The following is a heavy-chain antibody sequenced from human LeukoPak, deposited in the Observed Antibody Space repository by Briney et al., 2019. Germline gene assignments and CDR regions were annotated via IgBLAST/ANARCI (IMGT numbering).Heavy chain of an antibody. CDR3: AREHSSGWSYNWFDP. CDR2: ISYDGSNK. V-gene: IGHV3-30-3*01. Sequence: GGSLRLSCAASGFTFSSYAMHWVRQAPGKGLEWVAVISYDGSNKYYADSEKGRFTISRDNSKNTLYLQMNSLRAEDTAVYYCAREHSSGWSYNWFDPWGQGTLVTVSS. J-gene: IGHJ5*02. CDR1: GFTFSSYA. D-gene: IGHD6-19*01.